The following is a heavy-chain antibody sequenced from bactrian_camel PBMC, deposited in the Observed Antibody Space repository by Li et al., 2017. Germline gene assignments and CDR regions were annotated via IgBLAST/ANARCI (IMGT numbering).Heavy chain of an antibody. D-gene: IGHD1*01. V-gene: IGHV3S55*01. CDR1: GDTVGRYC. J-gene: IGHJ4*01. CDR3: AIDLGATCTSCDDAYCPWPE. Sequence: HVQLVESGGGSVQAGGSLRLSCVASGDTVGRYCMGWFRQIPNKEREGIAGIESDGSTSYADSVKGRFTISQDSAKRTLYLQMNSLKVEDTAMYYCAIDLGATCTSCDDAYCPWPEWGQGTQVTVS. CDR2: IESDGST.